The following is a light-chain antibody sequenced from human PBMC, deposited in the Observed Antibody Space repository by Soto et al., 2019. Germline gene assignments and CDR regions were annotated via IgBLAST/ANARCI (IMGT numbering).Light chain of an antibody. Sequence: QPALSQPASMSGSPGQSITIPCTGASSDIGLYNYVSWYQHHPGKAPKLLISEVNIRPSGLSDRFSASKAGNTASLTISGLQPEDEAYYYCSCLSTTSTPIVFGTGTKVTVL. J-gene: IGLJ1*01. CDR3: SCLSTTSTPIV. CDR1: SSDIGLYNY. CDR2: EVN. V-gene: IGLV2-14*01.